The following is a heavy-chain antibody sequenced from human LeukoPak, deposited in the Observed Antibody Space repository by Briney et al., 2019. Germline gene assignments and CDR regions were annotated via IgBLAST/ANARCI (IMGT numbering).Heavy chain of an antibody. D-gene: IGHD1-26*01. Sequence: PGGSLRLSCAASGFTFDDYAMHWVRQAPGKGLEWVSGISWNSGSIGYADSVKGRFTISRDNAKNSLYLQMNSLRAEDTALYYCAKDKRVGASASGAFDIWGQGTMVTVSS. CDR3: AKDKRVGASASGAFDI. CDR2: ISWNSGSI. J-gene: IGHJ3*02. V-gene: IGHV3-9*01. CDR1: GFTFDDYA.